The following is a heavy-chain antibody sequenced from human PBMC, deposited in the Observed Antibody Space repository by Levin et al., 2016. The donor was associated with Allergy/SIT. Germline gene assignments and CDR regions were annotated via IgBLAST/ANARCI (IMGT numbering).Heavy chain of an antibody. D-gene: IGHD2-15*01. CDR3: AGHDFQRSGHDFDL. V-gene: IGHV4-34*01. CDR1: GGSLSGYY. J-gene: IGHJ2*01. Sequence: SETLSLTCGVYGGSLSGYYWTWLRQPPGKGLEWIAEINHDGSTNYNPSLKSRGTISVDTSNNQFSLKLSSVTAADTAVYFCAGHDFQRSGHDFDLWGRGTLVTVSS. CDR2: INHDGST.